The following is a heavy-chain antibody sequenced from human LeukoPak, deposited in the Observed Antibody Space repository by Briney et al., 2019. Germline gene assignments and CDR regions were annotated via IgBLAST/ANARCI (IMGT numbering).Heavy chain of an antibody. CDR1: GFTFDDYA. V-gene: IGHV3-9*01. D-gene: IGHD3-10*01. J-gene: IGHJ4*02. CDR3: AKDSTPDGSGRDGSGFDY. Sequence: PGGSLRLSCAASGFTFDDYAMHWVRQAPGKGLEWVSGISWNSGSIGYADSVKGRFTISRDNAKNSLYLQMNSLRAEDTALYYCAKDSTPDGSGRDGSGFDYWGQGTLVTVSS. CDR2: ISWNSGSI.